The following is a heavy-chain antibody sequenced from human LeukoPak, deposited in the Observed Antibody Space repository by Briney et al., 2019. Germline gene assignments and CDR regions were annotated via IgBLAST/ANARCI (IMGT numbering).Heavy chain of an antibody. Sequence: GGSLRLSCAAPGFTFSDYTMNWVRQAPGKGLEWVSSVTSSSSYKFYADSMKGRFTISRDNSKNTLYLQMNSLRAEDTAVYYCAKLIHSTLNYWGQGTLVTVSS. D-gene: IGHD2-2*01. CDR3: AKLIHSTLNY. V-gene: IGHV3-21*04. J-gene: IGHJ4*02. CDR2: VTSSSSYK. CDR1: GFTFSDYT.